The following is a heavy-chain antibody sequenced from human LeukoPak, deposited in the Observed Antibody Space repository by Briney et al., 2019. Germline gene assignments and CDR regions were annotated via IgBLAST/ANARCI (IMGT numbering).Heavy chain of an antibody. CDR2: ISYDGSNK. Sequence: TGGSLRLSCAASGFIFSSYGMHWVRQAPGKGLEWVAVISYDGSNKYYADSVKGRFTISRDNSKNTLYLQMNSLRAEDTAVYYCARGRSYYDILTGYNDNDYWGQGTLVTVSS. J-gene: IGHJ4*02. D-gene: IGHD3-9*01. V-gene: IGHV3-30*19. CDR1: GFIFSSYG. CDR3: ARGRSYYDILTGYNDNDY.